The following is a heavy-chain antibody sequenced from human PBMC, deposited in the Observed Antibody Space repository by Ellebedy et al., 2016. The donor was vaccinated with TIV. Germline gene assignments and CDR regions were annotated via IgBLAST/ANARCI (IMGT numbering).Heavy chain of an antibody. V-gene: IGHV3-43*02. CDR3: AKDIVFDGSAYLDY. Sequence: GESLKISCAASGFTFDDYAMHWVRQAPGKGLEWVSLISGDGDHTYYADSVKGRFTISRDNSKNSLYLQMNNLRTEDTALYYCAKDIVFDGSAYLDYWGQGTLVTVSS. CDR1: GFTFDDYA. D-gene: IGHD3-22*01. J-gene: IGHJ4*02. CDR2: ISGDGDHT.